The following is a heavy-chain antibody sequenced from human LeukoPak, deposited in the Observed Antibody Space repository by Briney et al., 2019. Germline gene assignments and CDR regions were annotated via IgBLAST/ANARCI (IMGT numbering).Heavy chain of an antibody. V-gene: IGHV3-30*02. Sequence: GGSLRLSCAASGFTFSSYGMHWVRQAPGKGLEWVAFIRYDGSNKYYADSVKGRFTISRDNSKNTLYLQMNSLRAEDTAVYYCAKDPYGMERYYYYYMDVWGKGTTVTISS. J-gene: IGHJ6*03. D-gene: IGHD3-3*01. CDR3: AKDPYGMERYYYYYMDV. CDR2: IRYDGSNK. CDR1: GFTFSSYG.